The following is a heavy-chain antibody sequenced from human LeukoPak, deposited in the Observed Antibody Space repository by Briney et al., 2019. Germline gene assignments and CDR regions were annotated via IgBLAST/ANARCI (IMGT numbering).Heavy chain of an antibody. CDR1: GFTFSSYS. J-gene: IGHJ5*02. V-gene: IGHV3-21*03. CDR2: ISSSSSYI. CDR3: ARDVIAPYGDYNTWFDP. D-gene: IGHD4-17*01. Sequence: GGSLRLSCAASGFTFSSYSMNWVRQAPGKGLEWVSSISSSSSYIYYADSVKGRFTISRDNAKNSLYLQMNSLRAEDTAVYYCARDVIAPYGDYNTWFDPWGQGTLVTVSS.